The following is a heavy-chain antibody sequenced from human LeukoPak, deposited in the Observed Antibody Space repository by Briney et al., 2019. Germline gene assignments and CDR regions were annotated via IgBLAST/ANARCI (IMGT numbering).Heavy chain of an antibody. CDR3: AGGTGFIIKD. J-gene: IGHJ4*02. V-gene: IGHV4-31*03. CDR1: GDSISSGGYY. D-gene: IGHD3-9*01. Sequence: SQTLSLTCTVSGDSISSGGYYWSWIRQHPGKGLEWIGYIYYSGSTYYNPSLKSRVFIAVDTFENQFSLKLRSVTAADTAVYYCAGGTGFIIKDWGQGTLVTVSS. CDR2: IYYSGST.